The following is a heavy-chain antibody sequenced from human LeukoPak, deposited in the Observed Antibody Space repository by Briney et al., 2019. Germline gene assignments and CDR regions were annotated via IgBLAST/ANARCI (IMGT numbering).Heavy chain of an antibody. CDR3: ARILNPWGDDAFDI. D-gene: IGHD3-16*01. CDR1: GFTFSFYA. V-gene: IGHV3-23*01. Sequence: GGSLRLSCAASGFTFSFYATTWVREAPGKGLQWVSIISSTGDTTYYADSVKGRFSIYRDNSKNRLFLQMNSLRAEDTALYYCARILNPWGDDAFDIWGQGTMVTVSS. J-gene: IGHJ3*02. CDR2: ISSTGDTT.